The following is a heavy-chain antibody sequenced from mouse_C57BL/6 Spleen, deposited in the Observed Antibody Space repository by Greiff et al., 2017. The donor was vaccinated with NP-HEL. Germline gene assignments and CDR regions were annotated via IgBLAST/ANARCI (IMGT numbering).Heavy chain of an antibody. D-gene: IGHD6-1*01. CDR3: EGGAPWLAY. Sequence: QVHVKQSGAELVKPGASVKLSCKASGYTFTSYWMHWVKQRPGQGLEWIGMIHPNSGSTNYNEKFKSKATLTVDKSSSTAYMQLSSLTSEDSAVYYGEGGAPWLAYWGQGTLVTVSA. V-gene: IGHV1-64*01. CDR1: GYTFTSYW. CDR2: IHPNSGST. J-gene: IGHJ3*01.